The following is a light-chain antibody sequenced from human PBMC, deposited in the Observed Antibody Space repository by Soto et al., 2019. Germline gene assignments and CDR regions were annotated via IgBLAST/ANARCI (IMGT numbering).Light chain of an antibody. CDR2: GAS. V-gene: IGKV3-20*01. CDR3: QQYGTSPWT. Sequence: DLPQYPAPLYVSPGEIATLSCRASQSVSSGYLAWYQKRPGQAPRLLIYGASTRATGIPDRFSGSGSGTDFTLTISRLEPEDGAVYDGQQYGTSPWTFGQGTKVDIK. J-gene: IGKJ1*01. CDR1: QSVSSGY.